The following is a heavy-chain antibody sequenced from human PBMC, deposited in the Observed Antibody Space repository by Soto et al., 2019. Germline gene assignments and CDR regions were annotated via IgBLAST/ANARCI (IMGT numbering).Heavy chain of an antibody. CDR1: GYTFTSYA. D-gene: IGHD2-21*02. J-gene: IGHJ4*02. V-gene: IGHV1-3*05. CDR2: INAGNCNT. CDR3: ARAWVVVTAPDY. Sequence: VQLVQSGAEEKKPGASVKVSCKASGYTFTSYAMHWVRQAPGQRLEWMGWINAGNCNTKYSQKFQGRVTITRDTSASTSYTALSSLRSEDTSVYYCARAWVVVTAPDYWGQGTLVTVSS.